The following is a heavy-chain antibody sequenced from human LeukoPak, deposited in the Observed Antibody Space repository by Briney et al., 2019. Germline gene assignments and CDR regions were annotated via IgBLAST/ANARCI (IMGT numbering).Heavy chain of an antibody. V-gene: IGHV3-30*01. CDR2: ISYDGSNK. Sequence: GRSLRLSCAASGFTFSSYAMHWVRQAPGKGLEWEAVISYDGSNKYYADSVKGRFTISRDNSKNTLYLQMNSLRAEDTAVYYCARDRIAAYNWFDPWGQGTLVTVSS. CDR1: GFTFSSYA. D-gene: IGHD6-6*01. J-gene: IGHJ5*02. CDR3: ARDRIAAYNWFDP.